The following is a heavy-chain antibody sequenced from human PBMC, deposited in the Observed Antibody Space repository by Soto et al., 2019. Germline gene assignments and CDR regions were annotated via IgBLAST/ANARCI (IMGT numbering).Heavy chain of an antibody. CDR3: AASRGYDSSGYSGYYYGMDV. V-gene: IGHV3-9*01. J-gene: IGHJ6*02. D-gene: IGHD3-22*01. CDR2: ITWNSDER. Sequence: EVQLVESGGGLVQPGRSLRLSCAASGFMFDDYAMHWVRQRPGRGLEWVSGITWNSDERGYPDSVKGRFSISRDNAKKYLYLQMNSLRPDDTALYYCAASRGYDSSGYSGYYYGMDVWGQGTTVTVS. CDR1: GFMFDDYA.